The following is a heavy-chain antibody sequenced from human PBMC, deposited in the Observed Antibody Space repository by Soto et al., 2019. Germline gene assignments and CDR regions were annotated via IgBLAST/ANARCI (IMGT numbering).Heavy chain of an antibody. V-gene: IGHV3-30*18. CDR1: GFTFSSYG. CDR3: AKAISWVVGTHYYGMDV. D-gene: IGHD2-15*01. Sequence: QVQLVESGGGVVQPGRSLRLSCAASGFTFSSYGMHWVRQAPGKGLKWVALISYDGSNKYYADSVKGRFTISRDNSKNTQDLQMNRLRAEDPAVYYCAKAISWVVGTHYYGMDVWGQGTTVTVSS. CDR2: ISYDGSNK. J-gene: IGHJ6*02.